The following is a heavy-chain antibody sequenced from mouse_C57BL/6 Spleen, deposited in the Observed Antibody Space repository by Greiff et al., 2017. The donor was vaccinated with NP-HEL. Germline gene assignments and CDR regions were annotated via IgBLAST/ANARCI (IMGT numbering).Heavy chain of an antibody. D-gene: IGHD1-1*01. CDR1: GFSLTSYA. CDR3: ARTSYYYGSSYDYAMDY. V-gene: IGHV2-9-1*01. CDR2: IWTGGGT. J-gene: IGHJ4*01. Sequence: VQVVESGPGLVAPSQSLSITCTVSGFSLTSYAISWVRQPPGKGLEWLGVIWTGGGTNYKSALNTRLSISKDNSKSQVFLKMNSLQTADTARYYCARTSYYYGSSYDYAMDYWGQGTSVTVSS.